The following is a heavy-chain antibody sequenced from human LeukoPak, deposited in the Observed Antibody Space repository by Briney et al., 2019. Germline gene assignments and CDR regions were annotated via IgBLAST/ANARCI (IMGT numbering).Heavy chain of an antibody. V-gene: IGHV3-33*01. Sequence: GGSLRLSCEASGFTFHNYGMHWVRQAPGKGLEWVAVIWYDGSNKYYGDSVKGRFTISRDNSKNTLYLQMNSLRAEDTAVYYCARDVKGGDFYYFDYWGQGTLVTVSS. J-gene: IGHJ4*02. CDR3: ARDVKGGDFYYFDY. D-gene: IGHD2-21*02. CDR1: GFTFHNYG. CDR2: IWYDGSNK.